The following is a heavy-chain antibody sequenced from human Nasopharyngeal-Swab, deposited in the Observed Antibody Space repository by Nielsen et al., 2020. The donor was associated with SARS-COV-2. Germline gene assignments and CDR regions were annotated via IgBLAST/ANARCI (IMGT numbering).Heavy chain of an antibody. Sequence: WIRQPPGKGLEWIGEINHSGSTNYNPSLKSRVTISVDTSKNQFSLKLSSVTAADTTVYYCARVGVNRYNWNYKGWFDPWGQGTLVTVSS. V-gene: IGHV4-34*01. CDR2: INHSGST. CDR3: ARVGVNRYNWNYKGWFDP. D-gene: IGHD1-7*01. J-gene: IGHJ5*02.